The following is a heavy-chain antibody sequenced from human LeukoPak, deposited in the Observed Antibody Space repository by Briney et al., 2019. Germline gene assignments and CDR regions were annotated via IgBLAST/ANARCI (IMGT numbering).Heavy chain of an antibody. CDR1: GGSISSGSYY. V-gene: IGHV4-61*02. J-gene: IGHJ6*03. CDR2: IYTSGST. Sequence: TLSLTCTVSGGSISSGSYYWSWIRQPAGKGLEWIGRIYTSGSTNYNPSLKSRVTISVDTSKNQFSLKLSSVTAADTAVYYCAAVATIDYYYMDVWGKGTTVTVSS. D-gene: IGHD5-12*01. CDR3: AAVATIDYYYMDV.